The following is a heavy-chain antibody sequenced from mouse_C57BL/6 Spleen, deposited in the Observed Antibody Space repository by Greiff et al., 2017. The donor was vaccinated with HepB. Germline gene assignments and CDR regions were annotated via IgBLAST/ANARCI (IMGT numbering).Heavy chain of an antibody. V-gene: IGHV1-66*01. J-gene: IGHJ4*01. Sequence: QVQLQQSGPELVKPGASVKISCKASGYSFTSYYIHWVKQRPGQGLEWIGWIYPGSGNTKYNEKFKGKATLTADTSSSTAYMQLSSLTSEDSAVYYCAREGWDAMDYWGQGTSVTVSS. CDR2: IYPGSGNT. CDR3: AREGWDAMDY. D-gene: IGHD1-1*02. CDR1: GYSFTSYY.